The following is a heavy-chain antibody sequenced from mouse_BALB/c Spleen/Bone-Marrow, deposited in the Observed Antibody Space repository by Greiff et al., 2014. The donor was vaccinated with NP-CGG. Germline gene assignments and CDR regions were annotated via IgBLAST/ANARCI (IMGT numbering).Heavy chain of an antibody. Sequence: QVQLQQSGAELVRPGSSVKISCKASGYAFGSYWMNWVRQRPGQGREWIGQIYPGDGDTNYNGKFKGKATLTADKSSSTAYMQLSSLTSEDSAVYFCARVRNWADYWGQGTTLTVSS. D-gene: IGHD4-1*01. CDR1: GYAFGSYW. J-gene: IGHJ2*01. CDR3: ARVRNWADY. V-gene: IGHV1-80*01. CDR2: IYPGDGDT.